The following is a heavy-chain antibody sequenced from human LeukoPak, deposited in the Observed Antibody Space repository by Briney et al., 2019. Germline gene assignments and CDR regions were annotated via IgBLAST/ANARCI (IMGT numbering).Heavy chain of an antibody. D-gene: IGHD5-18*01. J-gene: IGHJ3*02. CDR2: ISSSGSTI. Sequence: PGGSLRLSCAGSGFTFSSYEMNWVRQAPGKGLEWVSYISSSGSTIYYADSVKGRFTISRDNAKNSLYLQMNSLRAEDTAVYYCASFNSRAAFDIWGQGTMVTVSS. CDR1: GFTFSSYE. V-gene: IGHV3-48*03. CDR3: ASFNSRAAFDI.